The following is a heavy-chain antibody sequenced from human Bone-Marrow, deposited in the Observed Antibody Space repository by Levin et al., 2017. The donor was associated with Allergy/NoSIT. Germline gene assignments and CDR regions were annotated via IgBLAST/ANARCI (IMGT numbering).Heavy chain of an antibody. Sequence: ASVKVSCKGSGYSFTSYWIGWVRQMPGKGLEWMGIIYPGDSDTRYSPSFQGQVTISADKSISTAYLQWSSLKASDTAMYYCARHRSITMVRGGQFDPWGQGTLVTVSS. V-gene: IGHV5-51*01. CDR2: IYPGDSDT. D-gene: IGHD3-10*01. CDR1: GYSFTSYW. CDR3: ARHRSITMVRGGQFDP. J-gene: IGHJ5*02.